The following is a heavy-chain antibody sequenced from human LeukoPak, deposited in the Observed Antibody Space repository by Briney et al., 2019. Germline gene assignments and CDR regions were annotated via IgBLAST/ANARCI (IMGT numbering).Heavy chain of an antibody. Sequence: PSETLSPTCTVSGGSISSYYWSWIRQPPGKGLEWIGYIYYSGSTNYNPSLKSRVTISVDTSKNQFSLKLSSVTAADTAVYYCARGHSGSLLYYYYGMDVWGQGTTVTVSS. J-gene: IGHJ6*02. CDR2: IYYSGST. D-gene: IGHD1-26*01. CDR3: ARGHSGSLLYYYYGMDV. CDR1: GGSISSYY. V-gene: IGHV4-59*01.